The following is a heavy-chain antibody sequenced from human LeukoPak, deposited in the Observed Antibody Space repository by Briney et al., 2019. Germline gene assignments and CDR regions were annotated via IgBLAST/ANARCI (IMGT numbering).Heavy chain of an antibody. CDR3: ARPRGCGSARCNNFDY. V-gene: IGHV3-7*01. D-gene: IGHD2-2*01. J-gene: IGHJ4*02. CDR2: MSEDGNEI. Sequence: QTGGSLRLSCTVSGFIFSDFSMSWVRQAPGKGLELVAKMSEDGNEIFYVDSVKGRFTISRDNTKKSLYLQLNSLRPEDSAVYYCARPRGCGSARCNNFDYWGQGTLVTVSS. CDR1: GFIFSDFS.